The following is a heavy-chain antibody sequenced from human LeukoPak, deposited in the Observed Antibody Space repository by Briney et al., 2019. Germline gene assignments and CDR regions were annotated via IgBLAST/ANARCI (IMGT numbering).Heavy chain of an antibody. CDR2: INSDGSST. D-gene: IGHD6-6*01. CDR1: AFTFSSYW. Sequence: PGGSLRLSCAASAFTFSSYWMHWVRQAPGKGLVWVSRINSDGSSTSYADSVKGRFTISRDNAKNTLYLQMNSLRAEDTAVYYCARTNPEDYSSSLYYFDYWGQGTLVTVSS. CDR3: ARTNPEDYSSSLYYFDY. V-gene: IGHV3-74*01. J-gene: IGHJ4*02.